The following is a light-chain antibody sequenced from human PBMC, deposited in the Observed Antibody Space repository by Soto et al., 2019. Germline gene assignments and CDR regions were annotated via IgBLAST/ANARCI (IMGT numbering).Light chain of an antibody. V-gene: IGLV2-14*01. Sequence: QSALTQPASVSGSPGQSITVSCSGTSSDVGGYIYVSWYQQHPDKVPKLMIYEVSNRPSGVSNRFSGSKSSNTASLTISGLQPEDEAYYYCSSYTSSNTLVFGGGTKVTVL. CDR2: EVS. CDR1: SSDVGGYIY. J-gene: IGLJ2*01. CDR3: SSYTSSNTLV.